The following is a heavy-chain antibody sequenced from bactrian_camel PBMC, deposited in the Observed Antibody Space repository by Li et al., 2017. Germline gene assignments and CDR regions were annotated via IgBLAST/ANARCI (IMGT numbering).Heavy chain of an antibody. Sequence: VQLVESGGGLVQPGGSLRLSCTASSHAGSYYYSSSCMAWFRQSPGKEREVVASIYAGDDSTYYTDSVKGRFTISQDNAKKTMYLQTDSLKPEDTAMYYCAANLGPCASGNFWSNSERYNYWGQGTQVTVS. CDR2: IYAGDDST. V-gene: IGHV3S1*01. CDR1: SHAGSYYYSSSC. J-gene: IGHJ4*01. CDR3: AANLGPCASGNFWSNSERYNY. D-gene: IGHD3*01.